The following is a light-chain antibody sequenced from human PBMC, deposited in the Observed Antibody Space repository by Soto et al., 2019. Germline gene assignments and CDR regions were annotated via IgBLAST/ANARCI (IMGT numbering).Light chain of an antibody. CDR2: DAS. Sequence: DVPMTQSPSSLSASVGDRVTITCQASQDISNYLNWYQQKPGKDPKLLIYDASNLETGVPSRLSGSGSGIDFTFTISSLQPEDITIYYCQQYDNLVTLGPGTKVDIK. V-gene: IGKV1-33*01. CDR3: QQYDNLVT. J-gene: IGKJ3*01. CDR1: QDISNY.